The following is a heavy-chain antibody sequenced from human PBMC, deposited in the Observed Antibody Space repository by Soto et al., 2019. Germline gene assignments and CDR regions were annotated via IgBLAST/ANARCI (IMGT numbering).Heavy chain of an antibody. D-gene: IGHD3-10*01. V-gene: IGHV3-9*01. J-gene: IGHJ6*03. CDR2: ISWNSGSI. CDR3: AKGASPIWFREAYYYYYYMDV. Sequence: EVQLVESGGGLVQPGRSLRLSCAASGFTFDDYAMHWVRQAPGKGLEWVSGISWNSGSIGYADSVKGRFTISRDNAKNSLYLQMNSLRAEDTALYYCAKGASPIWFREAYYYYYYMDVWGKGTTVTVSS. CDR1: GFTFDDYA.